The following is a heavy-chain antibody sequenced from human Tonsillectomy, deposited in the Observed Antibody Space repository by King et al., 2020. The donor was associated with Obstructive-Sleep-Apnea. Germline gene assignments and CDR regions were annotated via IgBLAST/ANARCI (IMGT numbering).Heavy chain of an antibody. CDR3: ARVGYDSSVYFDY. D-gene: IGHD3-22*01. Sequence: VQLVQSGAEVKKPGESLKISCKGSGYSFTSYWIAWVRQMPGKGLEWMGIIYPGDSDTRYSPSFQGQVTISAEKSISTAYLQWSSLKASDTAMFYCARVGYDSSVYFDYWGQGTLVTVSS. CDR2: IYPGDSDT. V-gene: IGHV5-51*01. CDR1: GYSFTSYW. J-gene: IGHJ4*02.